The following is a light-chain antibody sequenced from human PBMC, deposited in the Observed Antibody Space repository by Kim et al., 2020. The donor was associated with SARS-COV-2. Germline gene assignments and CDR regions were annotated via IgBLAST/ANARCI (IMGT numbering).Light chain of an antibody. V-gene: IGLV3-21*04. Sequence: SYELTQPPSVSVAPGKTARMTCGGNNIGTYSVHWYQQKPGQAPVLVISYDSDRPSGIPERFSGSNSGNSATLSISRVEAGDEADYYCQVWDNTGDQPVFGGGTKLTVL. CDR1: NIGTYS. J-gene: IGLJ3*02. CDR3: QVWDNTGDQPV. CDR2: YDS.